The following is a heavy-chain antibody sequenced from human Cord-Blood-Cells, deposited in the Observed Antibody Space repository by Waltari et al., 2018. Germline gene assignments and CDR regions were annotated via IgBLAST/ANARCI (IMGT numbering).Heavy chain of an antibody. V-gene: IGHV4-39*01. CDR3: ARRVRDGHYNWFDP. CDR2: IYYSGCT. Sequence: QLQLQESGPGLVKPSETLSLTCTVSGGSISSSSYYWGWIRQPPGKGLEWIGSIYYSGCTYDNPSLNSRVTISVDTSKNQFSLKLSSVTAADTAVYYCARRVRDGHYNWFDPWGQGTLVTVSS. CDR1: GGSISSSSYY. J-gene: IGHJ5*02.